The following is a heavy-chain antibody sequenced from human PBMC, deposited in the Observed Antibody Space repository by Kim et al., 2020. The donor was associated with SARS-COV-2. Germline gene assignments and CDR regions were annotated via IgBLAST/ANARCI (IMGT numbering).Heavy chain of an antibody. Sequence: GGSLRLSCAASGFTFSDHWMIWVRQAPGPGLDWLAPIQADFREKPSLDPVQGRFTISRDNAENSLYLQMHSLSAEDTAVYYCARDRGYCTDGVCYTCVDVWGEGTAVHVSS. V-gene: IGHV3-7*01. J-gene: IGHJ6*04. CDR1: GFTFSDHW. CDR3: ARDRGYCTDGVCYTCVDV. CDR2: IQADFREK. D-gene: IGHD2-8*01.